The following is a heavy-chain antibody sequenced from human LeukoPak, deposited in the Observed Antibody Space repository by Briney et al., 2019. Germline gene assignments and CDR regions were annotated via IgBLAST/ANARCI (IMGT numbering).Heavy chain of an antibody. D-gene: IGHD3-22*01. CDR1: GGTFSSYA. Sequence: SVKVSCKASGGTFSSYALSWVRQAPGQGLEWMGGIIPIFGTKNYAQTFQGRVTITADESTSTAYMELSSLRSEDTAMYYCARRRSYYDSSGYTFDIWGQGTMVTVSS. V-gene: IGHV1-69*13. CDR2: IIPIFGTK. J-gene: IGHJ3*02. CDR3: ARRRSYYDSSGYTFDI.